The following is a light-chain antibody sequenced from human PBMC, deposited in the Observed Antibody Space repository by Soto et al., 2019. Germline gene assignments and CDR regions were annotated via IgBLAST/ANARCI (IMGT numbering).Light chain of an antibody. J-gene: IGKJ2*02. CDR2: AAS. Sequence: DIQMTQSPTSLSASVGDRVTITCRASQNISTFLNWYQQEPGKAPKLLIYAASSLLGGVPSRFSGSGSGTAFTLTITSLQPEDIASYYCQQSYSTWCSFGQGTKLEIK. CDR3: QQSYSTWCS. V-gene: IGKV1-39*01. CDR1: QNISTF.